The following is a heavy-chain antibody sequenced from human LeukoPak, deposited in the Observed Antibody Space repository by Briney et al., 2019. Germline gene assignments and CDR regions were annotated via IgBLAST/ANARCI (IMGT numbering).Heavy chain of an antibody. J-gene: IGHJ4*02. CDR2: IYYSGST. Sequence: SETLSLTCTVSGGSISNSGYYWGWIRQPPGKGLEWIGTIYYSGSTYYNPSLKSRVTISVDTSKNQFSLRLSSVTAADTAVYYCARDGSVGQWGADYWGQGTLVTVSS. V-gene: IGHV4-39*07. CDR3: ARDGSVGQWGADY. CDR1: GGSISNSGYY. D-gene: IGHD1-26*01.